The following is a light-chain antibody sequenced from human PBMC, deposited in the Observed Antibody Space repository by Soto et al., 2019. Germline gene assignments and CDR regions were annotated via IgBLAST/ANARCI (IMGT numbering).Light chain of an antibody. V-gene: IGKV3D-15*01. CDR1: QSVSSY. J-gene: IGKJ5*01. CDR3: QQYNRWFSIT. Sequence: EIVMTQSPATLSVSPGERATLSCRPSQSVSSYLAWYQQKPGQAPRLLIYDASNRATGIPARFSGSGSGTDFTLTISSLEPEDFAVYYCQQYNRWFSITFGQGTRLEIK. CDR2: DAS.